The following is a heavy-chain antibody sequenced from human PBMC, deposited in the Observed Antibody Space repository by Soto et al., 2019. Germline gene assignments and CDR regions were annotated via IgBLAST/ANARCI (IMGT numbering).Heavy chain of an antibody. CDR2: ISYDENNK. CDR3: SREESRGMLYGMDV. CDR1: GFTFSSHA. V-gene: IGHV3-30-3*01. Sequence: GGSLRLSCAASGFTFSSHAMHWVRQAPGKGLEWVSIISYDENNKYYADSVKGRFTISRDNSKNTLYLQMNSLRAEDTAIYYCSREESRGMLYGMDVWGQGTTVTVSS. J-gene: IGHJ6*02. D-gene: IGHD2-8*01.